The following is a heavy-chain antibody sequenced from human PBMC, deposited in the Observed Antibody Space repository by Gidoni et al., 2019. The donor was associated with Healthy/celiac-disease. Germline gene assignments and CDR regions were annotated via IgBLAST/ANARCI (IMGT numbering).Heavy chain of an antibody. D-gene: IGHD3-10*01. J-gene: IGHJ5*02. CDR3: ARDVSSITMVRGKGWFDP. CDR1: GGSIRSRNR. Sequence: QVQLQESGPGLVKPSGTLSLTCAVSGGSIRSRNRRSLVRQPPGTGREWIGENYHSGRTKYIPSLKSRVTRAVDKSKNQFTLKLSSVTASDTAVYYCARDVSSITMVRGKGWFDPWGQGTLVTVSS. V-gene: IGHV4-4*02. CDR2: NYHSGRT.